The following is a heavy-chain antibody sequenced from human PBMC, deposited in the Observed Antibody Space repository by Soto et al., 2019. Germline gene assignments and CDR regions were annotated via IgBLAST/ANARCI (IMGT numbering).Heavy chain of an antibody. Sequence: SETLSLSCGVEGGSFSGYYWSWIRQPPGKGLEWIGYIYHSGSTYYNPSLKCRVTISVDRSKNQFSLKLSSVTAADTAVYYCASSHAGAHITAAVHWGQGTLVTVSS. V-gene: IGHV4-30-2*01. CDR2: IYHSGST. CDR3: ASSHAGAHITAAVH. J-gene: IGHJ4*02. D-gene: IGHD6-13*01. CDR1: GGSFSGYY.